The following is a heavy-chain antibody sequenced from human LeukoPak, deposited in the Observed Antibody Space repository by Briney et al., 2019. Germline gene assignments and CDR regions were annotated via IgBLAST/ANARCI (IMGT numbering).Heavy chain of an antibody. Sequence: SETLSLTCTVSGGSISSHYWSWIRQPPGKGLEWIGYIYYSGSTNYNPSLKSRVTISVDTSKNQFSLKLSPVTAADTAVYYCARFMVVTAIPYYYYYMDVWGKGTTVTVSS. CDR3: ARFMVVTAIPYYYYYMDV. J-gene: IGHJ6*03. V-gene: IGHV4-59*11. D-gene: IGHD2-21*02. CDR2: IYYSGST. CDR1: GGSISSHY.